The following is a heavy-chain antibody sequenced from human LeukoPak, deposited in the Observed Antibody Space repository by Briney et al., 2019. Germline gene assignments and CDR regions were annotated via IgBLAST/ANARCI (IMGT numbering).Heavy chain of an antibody. CDR2: IYSGGSI. J-gene: IGHJ4*02. CDR3: ARPPYGGVDY. D-gene: IGHD4-23*01. Sequence: GGSLRLSCAASGLTVSSYMSWVRQAPGKGLEWVSVIYSGGSIYYADSVKGRFTISRDKSKNTLYPQMNSLRAEDTAVYYCARPPYGGVDYWGQGTLVTVSS. CDR1: GLTVSSY. V-gene: IGHV3-66*04.